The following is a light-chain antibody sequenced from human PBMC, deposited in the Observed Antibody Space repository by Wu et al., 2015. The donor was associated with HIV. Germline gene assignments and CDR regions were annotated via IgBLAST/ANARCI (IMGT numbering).Light chain of an antibody. CDR1: QSVSSTY. V-gene: IGKV3-20*01. Sequence: EIVFTQSPGTLSLSPGERATLSCRASQSVSSTYVAWYQQRRGQAPRLLIYASSTRATGIPDRFSGSGSGTDFTLTISRLEPEDFAVYYCQQYGRTFGQGTKVEIK. J-gene: IGKJ1*01. CDR2: ASS. CDR3: QQYGRT.